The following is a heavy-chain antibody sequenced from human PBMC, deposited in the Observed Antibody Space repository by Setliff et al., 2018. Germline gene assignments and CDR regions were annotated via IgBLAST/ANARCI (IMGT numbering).Heavy chain of an antibody. CDR1: GGTFSSYG. V-gene: IGHV1-69*05. CDR3: AREGVDTRSSTDYRYYMDV. J-gene: IGHJ6*03. CDR2: TIPMFGTT. Sequence: SVKVSCKASGGTFSSYGITWVRQAPGQGLEWMGGTIPMFGTTNYAQKFQGRVTIITDASTSTSYMALSSLTSADTAVCYCAREGVDTRSSTDYRYYMDVWGKGTTVTVSS. D-gene: IGHD5-18*01.